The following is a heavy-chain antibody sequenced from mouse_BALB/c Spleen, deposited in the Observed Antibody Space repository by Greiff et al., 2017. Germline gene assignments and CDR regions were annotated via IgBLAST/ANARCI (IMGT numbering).Heavy chain of an antibody. V-gene: IGHV2-2*01. J-gene: IGHJ3*01. CDR1: GFSLTSYG. CDR3: ARDGYDYDRAY. D-gene: IGHD2-4*01. CDR2: IWSGGST. Sequence: VQLQQSGPGLVQPSQSLSITCTVSGFSLTSYGVHWVRQSPGKGLEWLGVIWSGGSTDYNAAFISRLSISKDNSKSQVFLKMNSLQTDDTARYYCARDGYDYDRAYWGQGTLVTVSA.